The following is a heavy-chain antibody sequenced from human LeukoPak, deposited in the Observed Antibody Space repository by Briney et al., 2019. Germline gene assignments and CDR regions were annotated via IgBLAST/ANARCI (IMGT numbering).Heavy chain of an antibody. CDR3: AKDRSSLPHFDY. CDR1: GFTFSSYG. D-gene: IGHD6-13*01. Sequence: GGSLRLSCAASGFTFSSYGMHWVRQAPGKGLEWVAFIRYDGNNENHADSVLGRFTISRDNSKNTLYLQMNSLRAEDTAVYYCAKDRSSLPHFDYWGQGTLVTVSS. V-gene: IGHV3-30*02. CDR2: IRYDGNNE. J-gene: IGHJ4*02.